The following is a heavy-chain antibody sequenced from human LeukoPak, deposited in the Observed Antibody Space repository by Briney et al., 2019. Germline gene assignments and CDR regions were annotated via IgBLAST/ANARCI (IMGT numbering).Heavy chain of an antibody. J-gene: IGHJ3*02. V-gene: IGHV1-18*01. D-gene: IGHD2-8*01. CDR1: GYTFTSYG. Sequence: ASVKVSCKASGYTFTSYGISWVRQAPGQGLEWMGWISAYNGNTNYAQKLQGRVTMTTDTSTSTAYMELSSLRSEDTAVYYCARDLGYCTNGVCYTWAFDIWGQGTMVTVSS. CDR3: ARDLGYCTNGVCYTWAFDI. CDR2: ISAYNGNT.